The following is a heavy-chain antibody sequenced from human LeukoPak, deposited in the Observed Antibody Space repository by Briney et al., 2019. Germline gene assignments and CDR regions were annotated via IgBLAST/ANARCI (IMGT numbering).Heavy chain of an antibody. J-gene: IGHJ4*02. Sequence: SVKLSCRTSGGTFSSSAITWVRQAPGQGLEWMGRIIPVLNITTYAQKFQGSVTITADESTSTAYMELSSLRSEDTAVYYCARASFRYGGNSEGFDYWGQGTLVTVSS. CDR1: GGTFSSSA. CDR3: ARASFRYGGNSEGFDY. V-gene: IGHV1-69*04. D-gene: IGHD4-23*01. CDR2: IIPVLNIT.